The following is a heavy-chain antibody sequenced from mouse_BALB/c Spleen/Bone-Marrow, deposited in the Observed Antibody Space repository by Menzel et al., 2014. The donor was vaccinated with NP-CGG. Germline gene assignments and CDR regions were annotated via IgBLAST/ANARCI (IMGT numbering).Heavy chain of an antibody. Sequence: VQLQQSGPELVKPGASVKMSCKASGYTFTSYYIHWVKQRPGQGLEWIGWIYPGYGCTKYNEKFKGKTTLTADKSSSTAYMLLSSLTSEDSAIYFCARSQGNYFDYWGQGTTLTVSS. CDR1: GYTFTSYY. CDR2: IYPGYGCT. V-gene: IGHV1S56*01. CDR3: ARSQGNYFDY. J-gene: IGHJ2*01.